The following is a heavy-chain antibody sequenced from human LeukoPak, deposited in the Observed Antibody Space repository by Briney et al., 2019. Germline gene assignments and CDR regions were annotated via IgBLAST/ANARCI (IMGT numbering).Heavy chain of an antibody. CDR3: ARDHRGGVGSSRWFDY. CDR1: GFTFSSYA. Sequence: PGGSLRLSCEVSGFTFSSYAMSWVRQAPGKGLEWVAVISYDGSNKYYADSVKGRFTISRDNSRNTLYLQMNSLRAEDTAVYYCARDHRGGVGSSRWFDYWGQGTLVTVSS. D-gene: IGHD1-26*01. V-gene: IGHV3-30*19. J-gene: IGHJ4*02. CDR2: ISYDGSNK.